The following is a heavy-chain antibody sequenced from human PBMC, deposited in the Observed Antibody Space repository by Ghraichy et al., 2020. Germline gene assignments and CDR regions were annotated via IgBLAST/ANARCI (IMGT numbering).Heavy chain of an antibody. CDR3: ARVGNDYGDYERAFDI. V-gene: IGHV1-2*02. Sequence: ASVKVSCKASGYTFTDYYIHWVRQAPGQGLEWMGCINSNSGGTKYAQNFQGRVTMTRDTSISTAYMELSRLRSDDTAIYYCARVGNDYGDYERAFDIWGQGTTVTVSS. CDR2: INSNSGGT. D-gene: IGHD4-17*01. J-gene: IGHJ3*02. CDR1: GYTFTDYY.